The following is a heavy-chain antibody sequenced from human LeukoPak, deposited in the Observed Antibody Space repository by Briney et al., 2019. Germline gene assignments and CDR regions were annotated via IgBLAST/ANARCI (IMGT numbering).Heavy chain of an antibody. J-gene: IGHJ6*03. D-gene: IGHD5-12*01. Sequence: GESLRLSCVVSGLTFSSYSMNWVRQAPGKGLEWVSYISSSSSPIYDSDSVKGRFTISRDNSKNTLYLQMNSLRAEDTAVYYCAKDPIYSGYGERRYYYYYMDVWGKGTTVTISS. CDR2: ISSSSSPI. CDR3: AKDPIYSGYGERRYYYYYMDV. CDR1: GLTFSSYS. V-gene: IGHV3-48*01.